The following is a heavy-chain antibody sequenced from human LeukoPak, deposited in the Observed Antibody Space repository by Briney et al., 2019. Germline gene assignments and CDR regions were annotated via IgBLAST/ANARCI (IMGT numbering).Heavy chain of an antibody. CDR2: INHSGST. CDR1: GGSFSGYY. D-gene: IGHD6-19*01. V-gene: IGHV4-34*01. CDR3: ARGHSGWSSYYYYYYMDV. Sequence: PSETLSLTCAVYGGSFSGYYWSWIRQPPGKGLEWIGEINHSGSTNYNPSLKSRVTISVDTSKNQFSLKLSSVTAADTAVYYCARGHSGWSSYYYYYYMDVWGKGTTVTVSS. J-gene: IGHJ6*03.